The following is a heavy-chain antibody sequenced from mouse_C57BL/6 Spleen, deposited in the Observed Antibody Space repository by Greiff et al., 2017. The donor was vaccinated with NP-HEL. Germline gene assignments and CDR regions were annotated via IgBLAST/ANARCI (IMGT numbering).Heavy chain of an antibody. Sequence: QVQLKESGAELVRPGTSVKVSCKASGYAFTNYLIEWVKQRPGQGLEWIGVINPGSGGTNYNEKFKGKATLTADKSSSTAYMQLSSLTSEDSAVYFCARSGDYDEGYYFDDWGQGTTLTVSS. CDR3: ARSGDYDEGYYFDD. CDR2: INPGSGGT. J-gene: IGHJ2*01. V-gene: IGHV1-54*01. CDR1: GYAFTNYL. D-gene: IGHD2-4*01.